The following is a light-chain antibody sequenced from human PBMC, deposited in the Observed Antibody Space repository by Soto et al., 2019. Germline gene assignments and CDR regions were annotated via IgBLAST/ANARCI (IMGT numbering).Light chain of an antibody. CDR3: AGWDDSLNVHVV. CDR1: SGHSNYA. J-gene: IGLJ2*01. Sequence: QLVLTQSPSASASLGASVKLTCTLSSGHSNYAIAWHQQQSEKGPRYLMKLNSDGSHSKGDGIPDRFSGSSSGAERYLTISSLQSEDEADYYCAGWDDSLNVHVVFGGGTKLTVL. CDR2: LNSDGSH. V-gene: IGLV4-69*01.